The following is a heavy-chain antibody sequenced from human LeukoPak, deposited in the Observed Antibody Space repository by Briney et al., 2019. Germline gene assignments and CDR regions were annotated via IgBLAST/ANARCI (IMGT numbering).Heavy chain of an antibody. CDR1: GFTVSSTY. J-gene: IGHJ1*01. Sequence: GGSLRLSCAASGFTVSSTYMSWVRQAPGKGLEWVSVIYTGGSTYYADSVKGRFTISRDNSKDTQYLQLNSLRAEDTAVYYCARDGGKCTGGSCYPAYFQHWGQGTLVTVSS. CDR3: ARDGGKCTGGSCYPAYFQH. CDR2: IYTGGST. V-gene: IGHV3-53*01. D-gene: IGHD2-15*01.